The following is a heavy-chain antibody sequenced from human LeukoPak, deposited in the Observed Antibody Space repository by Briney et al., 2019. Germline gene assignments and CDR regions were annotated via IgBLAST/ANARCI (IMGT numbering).Heavy chain of an antibody. Sequence: ASVRVSCRASGYTFTGYYMHWVRQAPGQGLEWMGWINPNSGGTNYAQKFQGRVTMTRDTSISTAYMELSRLRSDDTAVYYCARDLGAAAPAYWGQGTLVTVSS. CDR2: INPNSGGT. D-gene: IGHD6-13*01. CDR1: GYTFTGYY. V-gene: IGHV1-2*02. J-gene: IGHJ4*02. CDR3: ARDLGAAAPAY.